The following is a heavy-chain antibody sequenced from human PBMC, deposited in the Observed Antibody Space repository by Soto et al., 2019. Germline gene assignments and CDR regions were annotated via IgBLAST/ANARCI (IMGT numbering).Heavy chain of an antibody. CDR1: GFVFKDSS. J-gene: IGHJ4*02. CDR3: TRLISAAQDY. D-gene: IGHD3-10*01. V-gene: IGHV3-73*01. Sequence: PGGSLRLSYVASGFVFKDSSIHWVRQASGKGLEWVGRIRDRAYNYATAYTASVKGRFTISRDDSTNTAYLQMNSLRTEDTAIYYCTRLISAAQDYWGQGTLVTVSS. CDR2: IRDRAYNYAT.